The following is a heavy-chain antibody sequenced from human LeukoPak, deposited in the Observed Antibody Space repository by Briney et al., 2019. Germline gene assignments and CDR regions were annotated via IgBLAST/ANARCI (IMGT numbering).Heavy chain of an antibody. J-gene: IGHJ5*02. Sequence: GGSLTLSCAASGFAFSVYAMSWLRQPPGKGLEWVSSINANSVSTSYAASVRGRFTISRDNAKDTVYLQLNRLSTDDTATYYCAKPISGGLAVTADWFRPWGQGTLVVVSS. V-gene: IGHV3-23*01. CDR2: INANSVST. CDR1: GFAFSVYA. D-gene: IGHD6-19*01. CDR3: AKPISGGLAVTADWFRP.